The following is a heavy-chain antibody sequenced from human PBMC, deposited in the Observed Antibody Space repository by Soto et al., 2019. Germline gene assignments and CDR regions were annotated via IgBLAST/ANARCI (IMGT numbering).Heavy chain of an antibody. J-gene: IGHJ6*02. D-gene: IGHD6-13*01. CDR3: AQAGNDYYYSMDV. V-gene: IGHV3-11*03. CDR2: ISSSGSYT. Sequence: QVQLLESGGGLVKPGGSLRLSCAASGFIFSDYYMSWIRQAPGKGLEWISYISSSGSYTNYADSVKGRFTISRDNAKNSLYLQMNSLRAEDTAVYYCAQAGNDYYYSMDVWGQGTTVTVSS. CDR1: GFIFSDYY.